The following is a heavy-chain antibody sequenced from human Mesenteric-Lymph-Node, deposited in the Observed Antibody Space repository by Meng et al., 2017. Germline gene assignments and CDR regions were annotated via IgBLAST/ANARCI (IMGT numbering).Heavy chain of an antibody. CDR1: GGSFSGYY. D-gene: IGHD3-22*01. Sequence: GSLRLSCAVYGGSFSGYYWSWIRQPPGKGLEWIGEINHSGSTNYNPSLKSRVTISVDTSKNQFSLKLSSVTAADTAVYYCAREQITMIVVVITTRAFDYWGQGTLVTVSS. J-gene: IGHJ4*02. V-gene: IGHV4-34*01. CDR2: INHSGST. CDR3: AREQITMIVVVITTRAFDY.